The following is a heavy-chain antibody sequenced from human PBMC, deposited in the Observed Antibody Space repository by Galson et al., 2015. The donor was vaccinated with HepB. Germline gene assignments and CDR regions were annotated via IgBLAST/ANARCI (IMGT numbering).Heavy chain of an antibody. CDR1: GYTLTSYD. CDR2: MNPNSGNT. J-gene: IGHJ6*03. D-gene: IGHD3-22*01. CDR3: AREYYDSSGYYLPLVDYYYYYMDV. V-gene: IGHV1-8*01. Sequence: SVKVSCRASGYTLTSYDINWVRQATGQGLEWMGWMNPNSGNTGYAQKFQGRVTMTRNASISTAYMELSSLISEDTAVYYCAREYYDSSGYYLPLVDYYYYYMDVWGKGTTVTVSS.